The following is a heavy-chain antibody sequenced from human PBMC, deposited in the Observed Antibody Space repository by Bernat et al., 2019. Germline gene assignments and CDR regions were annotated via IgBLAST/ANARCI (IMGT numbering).Heavy chain of an antibody. CDR2: IWYDGSNK. Sequence: QVQLVESGGGVVQPGRSLRLSCAASGFTFSSYGMHWVRQAPGKGLEWVAVIWYDGSNKYYADSVKGRFTISRDNSKNTLYLQMNSLKTEDTAVYYCTTDAGILWFGELSDYWGQGTLVTVSS. J-gene: IGHJ4*02. CDR3: TTDAGILWFGELSDY. V-gene: IGHV3-33*01. CDR1: GFTFSSYG. D-gene: IGHD3-10*01.